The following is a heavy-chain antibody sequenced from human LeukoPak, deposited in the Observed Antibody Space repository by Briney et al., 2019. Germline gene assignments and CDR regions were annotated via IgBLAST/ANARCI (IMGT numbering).Heavy chain of an antibody. CDR3: ARSPTAYGGNSGPPRYYFDY. CDR2: ISYDGSNK. D-gene: IGHD4-23*01. V-gene: IGHV3-30-3*01. Sequence: GGSLRLSCAASGFTFSSYAMHWVLQAPGKGLEWVAVISYDGSNKYYADSVKGRFTISRDNSKNTLYLQMNSLRAEDTAVYYCARSPTAYGGNSGPPRYYFDYWGQGTLVTVSS. J-gene: IGHJ4*02. CDR1: GFTFSSYA.